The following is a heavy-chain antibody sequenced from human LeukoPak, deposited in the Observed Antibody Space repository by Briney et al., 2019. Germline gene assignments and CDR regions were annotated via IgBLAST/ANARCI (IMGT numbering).Heavy chain of an antibody. CDR2: IIPIFGTT. CDR1: GGTFSSHA. J-gene: IGHJ4*02. CDR3: ARGDSGYDYGFDS. Sequence: SVKVSCKASGGTFSSHAISWVRQAPGQGLEWVGGIIPIFGTTNYAQKFQGRVTITTDESTSTGYMELRSLRSDDTAVYYCARGDSGYDYGFDSWGQGTLVTVSS. V-gene: IGHV1-69*05. D-gene: IGHD5-12*01.